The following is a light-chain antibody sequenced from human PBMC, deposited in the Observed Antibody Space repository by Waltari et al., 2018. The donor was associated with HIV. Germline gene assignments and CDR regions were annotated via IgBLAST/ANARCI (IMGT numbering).Light chain of an antibody. CDR1: SRYRSYI. Sequence: QPVVTQSSSASASLGSSVKLTCTLNSRYRSYIIAWHQQQPGKAPRYLMKVEGSGRNVKGGGVPDRFSGSSSGADRYLTISNLQSEDEADYYCETWDVNTRVFGTGTKVTVL. V-gene: IGLV4-60*03. J-gene: IGLJ1*01. CDR3: ETWDVNTRV. CDR2: VEGSGRN.